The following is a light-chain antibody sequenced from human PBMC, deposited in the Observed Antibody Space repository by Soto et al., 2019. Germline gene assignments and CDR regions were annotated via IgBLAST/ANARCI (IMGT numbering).Light chain of an antibody. Sequence: EIVLTQSPDTLSLSPGERATLSCRASQSVDSSFVAWFQQKPGQAPRLLIFGTSSRATGIPDRFSGSGSGTDFTLTINRLEPEDFAMYYCHQYGSSSWTFGQGTKVDIK. V-gene: IGKV3-20*01. CDR1: QSVDSSF. CDR3: HQYGSSSWT. CDR2: GTS. J-gene: IGKJ1*01.